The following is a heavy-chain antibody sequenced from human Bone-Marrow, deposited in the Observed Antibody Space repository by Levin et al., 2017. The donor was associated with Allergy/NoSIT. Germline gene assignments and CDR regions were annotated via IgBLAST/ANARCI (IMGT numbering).Heavy chain of an antibody. J-gene: IGHJ3*01. CDR1: GFTFNNYA. CDR2: ISGSGGAT. Sequence: GGSLRLSCAASGFTFNNYAMSWVRQAPGKGLEWVSSISGSGGATYDADSVKGRFTISRDNSKNTLYLQMNSLRADDAAVYFCVRKGYGSSWYTGAFDVWGLGTMVTVSS. CDR3: VRKGYGSSWYTGAFDV. V-gene: IGHV3-23*01. D-gene: IGHD6-13*01.